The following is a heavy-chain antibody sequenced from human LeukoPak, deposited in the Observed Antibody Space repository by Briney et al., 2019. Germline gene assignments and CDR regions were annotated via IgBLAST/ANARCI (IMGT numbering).Heavy chain of an antibody. D-gene: IGHD3-10*01. V-gene: IGHV4-4*02. CDR2: INHSGST. Sequence: RPSGTLSLTCAVSGGSISSSNWWSWVRQPPGKGLEWIGEINHSGSTNYNPSLKSRVTISVDTSKNQFSLKLSSVTAADTAVYYCARGYGSGSYRRIDYYYYGMDVWGQGTTVTVSS. CDR1: GGSISSSNW. J-gene: IGHJ6*02. CDR3: ARGYGSGSYRRIDYYYYGMDV.